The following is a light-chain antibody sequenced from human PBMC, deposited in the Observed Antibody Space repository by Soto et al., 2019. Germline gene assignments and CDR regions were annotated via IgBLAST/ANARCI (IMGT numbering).Light chain of an antibody. CDR2: GDN. CDR3: QSYDGSLSAWV. Sequence: QSVLTQPPSVSGAPGQRGTISCTGSSSNIGAGYDVHWYQQLPGTAPKLLIYGDNNRPSGVPDRFSGSKSGTSASLAITGLQAEDEADYYSQSYDGSLSAWVFGGGTKLTAL. V-gene: IGLV1-40*01. J-gene: IGLJ3*02. CDR1: SSNIGAGYD.